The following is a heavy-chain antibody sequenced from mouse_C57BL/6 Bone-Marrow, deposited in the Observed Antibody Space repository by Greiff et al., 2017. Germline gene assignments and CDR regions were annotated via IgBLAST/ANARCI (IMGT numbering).Heavy chain of an antibody. CDR3: AIWPMGLLSYAMDY. CDR2: IHPSDSDT. J-gene: IGHJ4*01. Sequence: QVQLQQPGAELVKPGASVKVSCKASGYTFTSYWMHWVKQRPGQGLEWIGRIHPSDSDTNYNQKFKGKATLTVDKSSSTAYMQLSSLTSEDSAVYYCAIWPMGLLSYAMDYWGQGTSVTVSS. V-gene: IGHV1-74*01. D-gene: IGHD2-3*01. CDR1: GYTFTSYW.